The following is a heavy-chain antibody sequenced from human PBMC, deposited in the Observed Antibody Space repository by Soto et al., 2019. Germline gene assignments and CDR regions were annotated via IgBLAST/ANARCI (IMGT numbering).Heavy chain of an antibody. D-gene: IGHD4-17*01. Sequence: EVQLVESGGGLVQPGGSLRLSCAASGFTFNSHWMHWVRQAPGKGLVWVSRVNGDGSSTNYADSVMGRFTISRDNAKNTLYLQMNSLRAEDTAVFSCATGIRASYGFDYWGQGTQVTVSS. J-gene: IGHJ4*02. CDR1: GFTFNSHW. CDR3: ATGIRASYGFDY. CDR2: VNGDGSST. V-gene: IGHV3-74*01.